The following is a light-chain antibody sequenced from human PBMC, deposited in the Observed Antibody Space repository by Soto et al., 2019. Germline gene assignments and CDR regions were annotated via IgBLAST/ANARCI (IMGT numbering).Light chain of an antibody. CDR1: SSDVGGYNY. CDR2: EVT. V-gene: IGLV2-14*01. J-gene: IGLJ1*01. Sequence: QSVLTQPASVSGSPGQSITISCTGTSSDVGGYNYVSWYQLHPGKAPKLILYEVTNRPSGVSDRFSGSKSGNTASLTISGLQAEDEADYYCSSYTSRTAYGSGTGTKVTVL. CDR3: SSYTSRTAYG.